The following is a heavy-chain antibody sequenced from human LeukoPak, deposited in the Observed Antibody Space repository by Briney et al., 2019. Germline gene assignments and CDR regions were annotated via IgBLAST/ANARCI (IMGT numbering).Heavy chain of an antibody. D-gene: IGHD2-15*01. J-gene: IGHJ6*02. CDR1: GYTFTGYY. CDR2: INPNSGGT. CDR3: ALIRWDIVVVVAATSYGMDV. V-gene: IGHV1-2*02. Sequence: ASVKVSCKASGYTFTGYYMHWVRQAPGQGLEWMGCINPNSGGTNYAQKFQGRVTMTRDTSISTAYMELSRLRSDDTAVYYCALIRWDIVVVVAATSYGMDVWGQGTTVTVSS.